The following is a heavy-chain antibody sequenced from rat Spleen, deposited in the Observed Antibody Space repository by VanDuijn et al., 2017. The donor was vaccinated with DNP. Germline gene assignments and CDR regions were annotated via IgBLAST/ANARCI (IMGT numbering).Heavy chain of an antibody. CDR1: GYSITNNY. CDR2: ISYSGST. V-gene: IGHV3-1*01. J-gene: IGHJ1*01. D-gene: IGHD1-1*01. CDR3: ARYSGYYWYLDF. Sequence: EVQLQESGPGLVKPSQSLSLTCSVTGYSITNNYWGWIRKFPGNKMEWMGYISYSGSTSYNPSLKSRISITRDTSKNQFFLQLNSVTTEDTATYYCARYSGYYWYLDFWGPGTMVTVSS.